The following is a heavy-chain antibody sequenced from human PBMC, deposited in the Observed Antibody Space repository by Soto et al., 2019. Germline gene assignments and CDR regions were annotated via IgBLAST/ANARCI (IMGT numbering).Heavy chain of an antibody. J-gene: IGHJ5*02. D-gene: IGHD2-21*01. Sequence: PSETLSLTCTVSGGSITSGDYYWSWIRQPPGKGLEWIGHIYYSGSTYYNPFLKSRVIISVDKSKNQFSLKLNSVTAADTAVYYCARVVVQRPSYNWFDPWGQGTLVTVSP. V-gene: IGHV4-30-4*01. CDR3: ARVVVQRPSYNWFDP. CDR2: IYYSGST. CDR1: GGSITSGDYY.